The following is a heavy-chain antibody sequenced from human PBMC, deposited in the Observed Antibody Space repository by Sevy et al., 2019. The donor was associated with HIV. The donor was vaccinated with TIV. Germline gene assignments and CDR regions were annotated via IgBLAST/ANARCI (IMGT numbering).Heavy chain of an antibody. Sequence: GGSLRLSCAASGFTFDDYTMHWVRQAPGKGLEWVSLISWDGGNTYYVDSVKGRFTISRDNSKKYLYLQMNSLRTEDTALYYCAKGDDSRGYINFDYWGQGTLVTVSS. D-gene: IGHD3-22*01. CDR2: ISWDGGNT. CDR3: AKGDDSRGYINFDY. J-gene: IGHJ4*02. V-gene: IGHV3-43*01. CDR1: GFTFDDYT.